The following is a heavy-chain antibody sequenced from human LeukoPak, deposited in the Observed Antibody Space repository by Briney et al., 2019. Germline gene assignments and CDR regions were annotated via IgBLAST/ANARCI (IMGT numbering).Heavy chain of an antibody. V-gene: IGHV1-8*01. Sequence: ASVTVSCKASGYTFTSYDINWVRQATGQGLEWMGWMNPNSGNTGYAQKFQGRVTMTRNTSISTAYMELSSLRSEDTAGYYCSRYYYGSGSYYFRSYYYYYMDVWGKGTTVTISS. CDR1: GYTFTSYD. D-gene: IGHD3-10*01. CDR2: MNPNSGNT. J-gene: IGHJ6*03. CDR3: SRYYYGSGSYYFRSYYYYYMDV.